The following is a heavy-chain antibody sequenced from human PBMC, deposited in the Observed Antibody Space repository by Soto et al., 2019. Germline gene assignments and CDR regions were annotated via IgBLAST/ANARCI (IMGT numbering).Heavy chain of an antibody. CDR3: ARLGWLRSGPFDY. J-gene: IGHJ4*02. V-gene: IGHV5-51*01. CDR1: GYSFTSYW. Sequence: GESLKLSCKGCGYSFTSYWIGWLRQMPGKGLEWMGIIYPGDSDTRYSPSFQGQVTISADKSISTAYLQWSSLKASDTAMYYCARLGWLRSGPFDYWGQGTLVTVSS. CDR2: IYPGDSDT. D-gene: IGHD5-12*01.